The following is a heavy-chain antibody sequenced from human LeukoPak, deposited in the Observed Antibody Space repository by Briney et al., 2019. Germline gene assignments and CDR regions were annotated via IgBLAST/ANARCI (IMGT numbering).Heavy chain of an antibody. J-gene: IGHJ4*02. CDR1: GGSFSGYY. CDR3: ARGFTSAAAGTSSLGY. V-gene: IGHV4-34*01. Sequence: SETLSLTCAVYGGSFSGYYWSWIRQPPGKGLEWIGEINHSGSTNYNPSLKSRATISVDTSKNQFSLKLSSVTAADTAVYYCARGFTSAAAGTSSLGYWGQGTLVTVSS. D-gene: IGHD6-13*01. CDR2: INHSGST.